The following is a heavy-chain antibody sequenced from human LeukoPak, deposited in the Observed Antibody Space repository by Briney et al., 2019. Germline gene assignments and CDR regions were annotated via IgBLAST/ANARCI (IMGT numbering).Heavy chain of an antibody. J-gene: IGHJ3*02. Sequence: ASVKVSCKASGYTFTGYYMHWVRQAPGQGLEWMGRINPNSGGTNYAQKFQGRVTMTRDTSISTAYMELSRLRSDDTAVYYCTREGIIGLEDAFEIWGQRKMVTVSS. CDR3: TREGIIGLEDAFEI. CDR2: INPNSGGT. V-gene: IGHV1-2*06. CDR1: GYTFTGYY.